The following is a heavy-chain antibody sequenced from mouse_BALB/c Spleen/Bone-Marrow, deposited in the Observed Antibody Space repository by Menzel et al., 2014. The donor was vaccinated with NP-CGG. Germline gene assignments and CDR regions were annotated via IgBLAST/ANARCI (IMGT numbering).Heavy chain of an antibody. CDR3: ARHGSGYD. J-gene: IGHJ2*01. CDR2: ISSGGGNT. Sequence: EVHLVESGGGLVKPGGSLKLSCAASGFAFSSYDMSWVRQTPEKRLEWVAYISSGGGNTYYPDTVKGRFTISRDNAKNTLYLQMSSLKSEDTAMYYCARHGSGYDWGQGITLTVSS. CDR1: GFAFSSYD. V-gene: IGHV5-12-1*01. D-gene: IGHD3-1*01.